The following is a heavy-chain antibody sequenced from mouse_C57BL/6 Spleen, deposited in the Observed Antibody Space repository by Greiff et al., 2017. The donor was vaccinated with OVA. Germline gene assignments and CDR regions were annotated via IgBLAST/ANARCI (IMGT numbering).Heavy chain of an antibody. CDR3: ARRGVVASFDY. V-gene: IGHV1-80*01. Sequence: QLQLQQSGAELVKPGASVKISCKASGYAFSSYWMNWVKQRPGKGLEWIGQIYPGDGDTNYNGKFKGKATLTADKSSSTAYMQLSSLTSEDSAVYFCARRGVVASFDYWGQGTTLTVSS. J-gene: IGHJ2*01. CDR2: IYPGDGDT. D-gene: IGHD1-1*01. CDR1: GYAFSSYW.